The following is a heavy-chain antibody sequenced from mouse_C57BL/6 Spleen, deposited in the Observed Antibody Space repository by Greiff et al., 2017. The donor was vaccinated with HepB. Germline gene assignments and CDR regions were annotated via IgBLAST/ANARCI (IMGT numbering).Heavy chain of an antibody. V-gene: IGHV1-15*01. Sequence: VQLQQSGAELVRPGASVTLSCKASGYTFTDYEMHWVKQTPVHGLEWIGAIDPETGGTAYNQKFKGKAILTADKSSSTAYMELRSLTSEDSAVYYGTRSPYYYGSSHWYFDVWGTGTTVTVSS. D-gene: IGHD1-1*01. J-gene: IGHJ1*03. CDR3: TRSPYYYGSSHWYFDV. CDR2: IDPETGGT. CDR1: GYTFTDYE.